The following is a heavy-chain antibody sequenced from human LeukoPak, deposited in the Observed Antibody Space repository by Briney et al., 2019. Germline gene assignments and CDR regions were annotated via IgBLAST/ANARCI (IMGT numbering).Heavy chain of an antibody. CDR2: IRSKPSSYTT. J-gene: IGHJ4*02. CDR3: IRQHCSGGSCSYVDY. V-gene: IGHV3-73*01. CDR1: GFDFSGFY. Sequence: TGGSLKLSCAASGFDFSGFYMHWVRQASGRGLEWVGLIRSKPSSYTTVYAASVKGRFTISRDDSKNTAYLQMNSLKAEDTGVYYCIRQHCSGGSCSYVDYWGQGTLVTVSS. D-gene: IGHD2-15*01.